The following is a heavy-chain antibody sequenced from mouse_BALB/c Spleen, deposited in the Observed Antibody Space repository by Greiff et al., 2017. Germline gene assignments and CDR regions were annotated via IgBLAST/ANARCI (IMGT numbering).Heavy chain of an antibody. V-gene: IGHV10-1*02. Sequence: EVMLVESGGGLVQPKGSLKLSCAASGFTFNTYAMNWVRQAPGKGLEWVARIRSKSNNYATYYADSVKDRFTISRDDSQSMLYLQMNNLTTEDTAMYYCLRQGYGGTFDYWGQGTTLTVSS. CDR2: IRSKSNNYAT. CDR1: GFTFNTYA. CDR3: LRQGYGGTFDY. J-gene: IGHJ2*01. D-gene: IGHD2-14*01.